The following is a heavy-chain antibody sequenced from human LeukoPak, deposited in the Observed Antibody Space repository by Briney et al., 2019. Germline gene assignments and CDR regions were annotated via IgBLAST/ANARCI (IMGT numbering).Heavy chain of an antibody. V-gene: IGHV3-53*05. J-gene: IGHJ4*02. Sequence: GGSLRLSCAASGFTVSSNYMSWVRQAPGKGLEWVSVIYSGGSTYYADSVKGRFTISRDNSKNTLYLQMNSLRVEDTAMYYCASPGYSSGWPSFDYWGQGTLVTVSS. CDR3: ASPGYSSGWPSFDY. CDR2: IYSGGST. D-gene: IGHD6-19*01. CDR1: GFTVSSNY.